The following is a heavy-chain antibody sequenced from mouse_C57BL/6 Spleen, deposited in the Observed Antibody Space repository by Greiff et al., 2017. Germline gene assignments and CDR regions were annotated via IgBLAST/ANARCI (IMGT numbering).Heavy chain of an antibody. Sequence: VQLQQSGAELMKPGASVKLSCKASGYTFTGYWIDWVKQRPGHGLEWIGEILPGIGSTNYNEKFKGKATFTADTSSNTAYMQLSSLTTEDSAIYYCARVGLGREKAWFAYWGQGTLVTVSA. CDR2: ILPGIGST. D-gene: IGHD3-1*01. CDR3: ARVGLGREKAWFAY. J-gene: IGHJ3*01. V-gene: IGHV1-9*01. CDR1: GYTFTGYW.